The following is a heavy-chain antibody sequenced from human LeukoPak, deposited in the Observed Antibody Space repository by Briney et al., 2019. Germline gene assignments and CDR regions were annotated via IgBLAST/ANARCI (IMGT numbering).Heavy chain of an antibody. D-gene: IGHD3-10*01. Sequence: SETLSLTCTVSGGSISSSSYYWGWIRQPPGKGLEWIGSIYYSGSTYYNPSLKSRVTISVDTSKNQFSLKLSSVTAADTAVYYRARLDGSGAFDYWGQGTLVTVSS. CDR2: IYYSGST. J-gene: IGHJ4*02. V-gene: IGHV4-39*01. CDR3: ARLDGSGAFDY. CDR1: GGSISSSSYY.